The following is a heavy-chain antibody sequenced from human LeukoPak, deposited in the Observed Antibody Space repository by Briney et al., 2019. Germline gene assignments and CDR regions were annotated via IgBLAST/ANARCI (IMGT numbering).Heavy chain of an antibody. J-gene: IGHJ5*02. Sequence: GGSLRLSCAASGSTFSTYSMNWVRQAPGEGLEWVSSISGSSNYIYYADSVKGRFTISRDNAKNSLYLQMNSLRAEDTAVYYCAGTPSRNWFDPWGQGTLVTVSS. V-gene: IGHV3-21*01. CDR2: ISGSSNYI. CDR3: AGTPSRNWFDP. CDR1: GSTFSTYS.